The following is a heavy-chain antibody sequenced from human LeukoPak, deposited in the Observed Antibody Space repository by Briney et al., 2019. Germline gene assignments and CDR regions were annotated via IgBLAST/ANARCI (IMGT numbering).Heavy chain of an antibody. V-gene: IGHV4-4*07. CDR2: ISTSGST. CDR3: ARVRYSDSSVLTRKRSYYFDY. CDR1: GGSISSYY. J-gene: IGHJ4*02. D-gene: IGHD3-22*01. Sequence: PSETLSLTCTVSGGSISSYYWSWIRQPAGKGLELIGHISTSGSTNYNPSLKSRVTMPVDTSKNQFSLKLSSVTAADTAVYYCARVRYSDSSVLTRKRSYYFDYWGQGTLVTVSS.